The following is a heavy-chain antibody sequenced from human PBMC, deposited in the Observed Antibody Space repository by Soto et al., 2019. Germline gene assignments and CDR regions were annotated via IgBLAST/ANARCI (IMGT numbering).Heavy chain of an antibody. CDR2: IYPGDSDT. D-gene: IGHD4-4*01. CDR3: ARTRPDYSKSYYYSGMDV. J-gene: IGHJ6*02. V-gene: IGHV5-51*01. CDR1: GYSFTSYW. Sequence: GESLKISCKGSGYSFTSYWIGWVRQMPGKGLEWMGIIYPGDSDTRYSPSFQGQVTISADKSISTAYLQWSSLKASDTAMYYCARTRPDYSKSYYYSGMDVWGQGTTLTVSS.